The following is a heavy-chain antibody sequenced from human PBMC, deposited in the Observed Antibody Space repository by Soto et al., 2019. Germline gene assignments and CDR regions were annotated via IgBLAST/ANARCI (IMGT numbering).Heavy chain of an antibody. CDR3: ARDSMTLAGTIDS. Sequence: TGGSLRLSCAASGFTFSDYYMSWIRQAPGKGLEWISYITSGGNTIYYADSVRGRFTISRDNAKSSLSLQMNSLRAEDTAVYYCARDSMTLAGTIDSWGQGILVTVSS. D-gene: IGHD6-19*01. V-gene: IGHV3-11*01. CDR1: GFTFSDYY. J-gene: IGHJ4*02. CDR2: ITSGGNTI.